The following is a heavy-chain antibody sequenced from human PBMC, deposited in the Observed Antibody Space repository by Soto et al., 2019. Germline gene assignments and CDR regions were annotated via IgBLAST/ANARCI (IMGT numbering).Heavy chain of an antibody. D-gene: IGHD1-26*01. CDR1: GFTFSSYG. Sequence: GGSLRLSCAASGFTFSSYGMHWVRQAPGKGLEWVAVIWYDGSNKYYADSVKGRFTISRDNSKNTLYLQMNSLRAEDTAVYYCARDSGELDYFDYWGQGTLVTVSS. CDR3: ARDSGELDYFDY. J-gene: IGHJ4*02. CDR2: IWYDGSNK. V-gene: IGHV3-33*01.